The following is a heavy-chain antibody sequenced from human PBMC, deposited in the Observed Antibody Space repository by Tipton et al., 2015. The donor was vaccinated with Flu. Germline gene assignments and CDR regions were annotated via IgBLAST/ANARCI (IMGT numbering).Heavy chain of an antibody. V-gene: IGHV4-31*03. D-gene: IGHD3-9*01. CDR3: ARERYDILTGAGGYFDA. J-gene: IGHJ4*02. CDR1: GASISSSGYY. CDR2: ISDSGKT. Sequence: TLSLTCSVSGASISSSGYYWTWIRQQPGMGLEWMGYISDSGKTYYNPSLKSRLAISLDTSENQFSLELTSVSAADTALYFCARERYDILTGAGGYFDAWGQGTLVTVSS.